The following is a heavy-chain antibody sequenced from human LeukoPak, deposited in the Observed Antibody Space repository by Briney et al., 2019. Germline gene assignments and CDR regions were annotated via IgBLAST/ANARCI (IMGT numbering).Heavy chain of an antibody. V-gene: IGHV4-39*02. CDR3: AREPITSGGNDAFDI. CDR1: GGSISSDAYY. Sequence: SETLSLTCIVSGGSISSDAYYWAWIRQPPGKGLEWIGSIYSTGSTYKNPSLKSRVTISIDTSKNQFSLKLNSVTAADTAVFYCAREPITSGGNDAFDIWGQGTMVTVSS. J-gene: IGHJ3*02. D-gene: IGHD3-16*01. CDR2: IYSTGST.